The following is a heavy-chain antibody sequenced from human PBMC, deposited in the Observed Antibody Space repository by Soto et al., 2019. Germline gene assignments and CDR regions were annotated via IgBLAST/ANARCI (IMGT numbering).Heavy chain of an antibody. V-gene: IGHV1-69*12. Sequence: QVQLVQSGAEVKKPGSSVKVSCKASGGTFSSYAISWVRQAPGQGREWMGGIIPIFGTANYAQKFQGRVTITADESTSTAYMELSRLRPEDTAVYYCERGGRLDYYDSSGYRIDYWGQGTLVTVSS. CDR1: GGTFSSYA. CDR3: ERGGRLDYYDSSGYRIDY. J-gene: IGHJ4*02. CDR2: IIPIFGTA. D-gene: IGHD3-22*01.